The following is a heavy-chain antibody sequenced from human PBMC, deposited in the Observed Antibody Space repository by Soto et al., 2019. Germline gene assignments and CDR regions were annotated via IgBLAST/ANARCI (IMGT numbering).Heavy chain of an antibody. Sequence: EVQLVESGGGLVQPGGSLRLSCAASEFSFSGFWMHWVRQAPGKGLVWVSRISSDGSSTTYADSVKGRFTITRDNAKNTLYLQTTSLRVEDTAVYHCARGNYYGMDAWGQGTTVIVSS. J-gene: IGHJ6*02. CDR2: ISSDGSST. V-gene: IGHV3-74*01. CDR1: EFSFSGFW. CDR3: ARGNYYGMDA.